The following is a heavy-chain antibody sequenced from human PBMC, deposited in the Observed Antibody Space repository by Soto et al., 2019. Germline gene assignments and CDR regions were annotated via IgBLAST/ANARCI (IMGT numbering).Heavy chain of an antibody. CDR2: IYYSGST. CDR1: GGSISSSSYY. J-gene: IGHJ5*02. V-gene: IGHV4-39*02. CDR3: ARDPGYSYGNT. Sequence: PSETLSLTCTVSGGSISSSSYYWGWIRQPPGKGLEWIGSIYYSGSTYYNPSLKSRVIISVDTSKNQFSLRLRSVTAADTAVYYCARDPGYSYGNTWGQGTLVTVSS. D-gene: IGHD5-18*01.